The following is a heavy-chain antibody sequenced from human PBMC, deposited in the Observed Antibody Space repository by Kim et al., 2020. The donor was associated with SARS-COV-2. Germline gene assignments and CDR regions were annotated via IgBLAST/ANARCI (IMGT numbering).Heavy chain of an antibody. J-gene: IGHJ4*02. Sequence: GGSLRLSCAASGFSFSTYWMNWVRQAPGKGLEWVANINQDGSEIYYADSVKGRFTISRDNAKNSLYLLMKGLRVDDTAVYFCARAAFTIGSFWGQGTLVSVSS. CDR1: GFSFSTYW. CDR3: ARAAFTIGSF. V-gene: IGHV3-7*03. CDR2: INQDGSEI. D-gene: IGHD1-26*01.